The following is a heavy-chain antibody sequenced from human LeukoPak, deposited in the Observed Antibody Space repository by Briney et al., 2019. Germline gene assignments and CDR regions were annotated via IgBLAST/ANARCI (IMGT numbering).Heavy chain of an antibody. D-gene: IGHD3-10*01. Sequence: GGSLRLSCAASGFTFSSYGMHWVRQAPGKGLEWVAVISYDGSNKYYADSVKGRFTISRDNSKNTLYLQMNSLRAEDTAVYYCAKDFTMVRGGRGSYGLDVWGQGTTVTVSS. CDR3: AKDFTMVRGGRGSYGLDV. CDR2: ISYDGSNK. V-gene: IGHV3-30*18. CDR1: GFTFSSYG. J-gene: IGHJ6*02.